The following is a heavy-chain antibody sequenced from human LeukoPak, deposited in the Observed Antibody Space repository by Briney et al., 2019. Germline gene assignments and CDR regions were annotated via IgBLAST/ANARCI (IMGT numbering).Heavy chain of an antibody. D-gene: IGHD1-26*01. V-gene: IGHV3-7*01. CDR1: GLTFGSQW. CDR2: INQDGSDK. J-gene: IGHJ4*02. Sequence: GGSLRLSCAASGLTFGSQWMDWVRQAPGKGLEWVANINQDGSDKYYVDSVKGRFTISRDNAKNSVFLQMNSLRVEDTAIYYCSVSLNSWGQGTLVTVSS. CDR3: SVSLNS.